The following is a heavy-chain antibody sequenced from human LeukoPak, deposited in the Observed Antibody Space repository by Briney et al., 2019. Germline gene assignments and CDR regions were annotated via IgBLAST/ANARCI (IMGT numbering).Heavy chain of an antibody. Sequence: SVKVSCKASGGTFSSYAISWVRQAPGQGLEWMGGIIPIFGTANYAQKFQGRVTITADESTSTAYMELSRLRSDDTAVYYCAAKVGDYYDSSGYSNWFDPWGQGTLVTVSS. CDR1: GGTFSSYA. V-gene: IGHV1-69*13. CDR3: AAKVGDYYDSSGYSNWFDP. CDR2: IIPIFGTA. J-gene: IGHJ5*02. D-gene: IGHD3-22*01.